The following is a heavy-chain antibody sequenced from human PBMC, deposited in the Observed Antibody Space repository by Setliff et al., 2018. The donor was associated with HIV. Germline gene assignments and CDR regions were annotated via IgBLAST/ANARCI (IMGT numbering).Heavy chain of an antibody. D-gene: IGHD3-22*01. J-gene: IGHJ4*02. V-gene: IGHV4-34*01. CDR2: INHSGST. CDR3: ARGIPPYYYDSSGLNYFDY. CDR1: GGSFSGYY. Sequence: SETLSLTCAVDGGSFSGYYWSWFRQPPGKGLEWIGEINHSGSTNYNPSLKSRVTISVGTSKNQFSLKLSSVTAADTAVYYCARGIPPYYYDSSGLNYFDYWGQGTLVTVSS.